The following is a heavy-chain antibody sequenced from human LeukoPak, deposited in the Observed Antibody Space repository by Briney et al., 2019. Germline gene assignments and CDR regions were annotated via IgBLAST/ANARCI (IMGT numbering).Heavy chain of an antibody. CDR3: ARGESLDY. D-gene: IGHD1-26*01. J-gene: IGHJ4*02. CDR2: ISSNGGST. Sequence: GGSLRLSCAAPGFTFSSYAMHWVRQAPGKGLEYVSAISSNGGSTYYANSVKGRFTISRDNSKNTLYLQMGSLRAEDMAVYYCARGESLDYWGQGTLVTVSS. CDR1: GFTFSSYA. V-gene: IGHV3-64*01.